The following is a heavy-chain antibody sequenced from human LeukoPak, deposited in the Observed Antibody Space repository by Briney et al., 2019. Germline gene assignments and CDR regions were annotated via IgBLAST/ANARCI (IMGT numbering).Heavy chain of an antibody. J-gene: IGHJ4*02. V-gene: IGHV4-59*01. CDR3: ARDLGYYYHSRGPALGY. D-gene: IGHD3-22*01. CDR1: GGSISSYY. CDR2: IYYSGST. Sequence: SETLPLTCTVSGGSISSYYWSWIRQPPGKGLEWIGYIYYSGSTNYNPSLKSRVTISVDTSKNQFSLKLSSVTAADTAVYYCARDLGYYYHSRGPALGYWGQATLVTVSA.